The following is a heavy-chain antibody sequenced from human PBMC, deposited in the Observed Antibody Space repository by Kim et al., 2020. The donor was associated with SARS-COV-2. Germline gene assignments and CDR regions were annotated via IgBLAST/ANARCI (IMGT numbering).Heavy chain of an antibody. V-gene: IGHV4-4*07. J-gene: IGHJ4*02. D-gene: IGHD3-16*01. CDR1: GGSINTYY. CDR2: IYSNEIT. CDR3: ARDFGAAGISDY. Sequence: SETLSLTCTVSGGSINTYYWTWIRQPAGKGLEWIGRIYSNEITNYNPSLKSRVTMSIDTSKNQFSLKLSSVTAADTAVYYCARDFGAAGISDYWGQGTLVTVSS.